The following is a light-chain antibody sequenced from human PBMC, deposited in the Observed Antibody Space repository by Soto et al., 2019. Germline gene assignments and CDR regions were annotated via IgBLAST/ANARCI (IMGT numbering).Light chain of an antibody. V-gene: IGLV1-47*02. CDR3: VAWDDSLSGLV. Sequence: QSVLTQPPSASGTPGQRVTISCSGGSANIGNNFVCWYQHRPGTAPKLLIYSNNQRPSGVPDRFSGSKSGSSASLAISGLRSEDEADYYCVAWDDSLSGLVFGTGTKLTVL. J-gene: IGLJ1*01. CDR2: SNN. CDR1: SANIGNNF.